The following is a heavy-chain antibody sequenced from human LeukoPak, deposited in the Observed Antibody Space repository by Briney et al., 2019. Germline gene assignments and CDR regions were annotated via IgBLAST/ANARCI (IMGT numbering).Heavy chain of an antibody. Sequence: PGGSLRLSCAASGFTFSRYTMNWVRQAPGKGLEWVSSISSSSSYIYYADSVKGRFTVSRDNAKNSLYLQMNSLGAEDTAVYYCASPTLGYCSRTDCYDFDYWGQGTLVTVSS. CDR1: GFTFSRYT. CDR3: ASPTLGYCSRTDCYDFDY. CDR2: ISSSSSYI. J-gene: IGHJ4*02. V-gene: IGHV3-21*01. D-gene: IGHD2-2*01.